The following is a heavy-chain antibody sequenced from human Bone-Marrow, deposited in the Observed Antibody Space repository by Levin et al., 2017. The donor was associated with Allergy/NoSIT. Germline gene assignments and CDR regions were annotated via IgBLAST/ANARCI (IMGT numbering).Heavy chain of an antibody. D-gene: IGHD3-3*01. Sequence: PSETLSLTCAVYVESFSDYYWSWIRQSPEKGLEWIAEINHRGSSTYNPSLQSRATISVETSNKRISLKLTSVTAADTAVYYCASSPYNSWSNYQRVFQQWGQGTLVLVSS. CDR2: INHRGSS. CDR1: VESFSDYY. CDR3: ASSPYNSWSNYQRVFQQ. J-gene: IGHJ1*01. V-gene: IGHV4-34*01.